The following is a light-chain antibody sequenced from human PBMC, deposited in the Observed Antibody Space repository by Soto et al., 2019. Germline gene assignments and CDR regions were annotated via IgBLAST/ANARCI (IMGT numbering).Light chain of an antibody. CDR1: SSNIGAGYD. V-gene: IGLV1-40*01. J-gene: IGLJ1*01. CDR2: ANS. CDR3: QSYDSSLSGFYV. Sequence: QSVLTQPPSVSGAPGQRVTISCTGSSSNIGAGYDVHWYQQLPGRAPKLLIYANSNRPSGVPDRFSGSRSGTSASLAITGLPAEDEADYCCQSYDSSLSGFYVFGTGTKLTVL.